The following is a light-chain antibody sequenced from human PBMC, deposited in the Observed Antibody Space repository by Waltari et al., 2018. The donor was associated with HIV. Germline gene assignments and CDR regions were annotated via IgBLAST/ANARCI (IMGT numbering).Light chain of an antibody. V-gene: IGLV2-23*02. J-gene: IGLJ3*02. CDR3: CSYAGSNTWV. CDR1: SSDVGSYNL. Sequence: QSALTQPAAVSGSPGQSITISCPGTSSDVGSYNLVSCYQQHPGKAPKLMIYEVSKRPSGVSNRFSGSKSGNTASLTISGLQAEDEADYYCCSYAGSNTWVFGGGTKLTVL. CDR2: EVS.